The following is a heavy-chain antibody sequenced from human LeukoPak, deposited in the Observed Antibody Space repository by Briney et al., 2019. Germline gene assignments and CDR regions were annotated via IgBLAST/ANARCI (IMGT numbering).Heavy chain of an antibody. CDR1: GYTFTGYY. CDR3: ATFRKGVITSNWFDP. D-gene: IGHD3-22*01. V-gene: IGHV1-2*02. CDR2: INPNSGGT. Sequence: GASVKVSCKASGYTFTGYYMHWVRRAPGQGLEWMGWINPNSGGTNYAQKFQGRVTMTRDTSISTAYMELSSLRSEDTAVYYCATFRKGVITSNWFDPWGQGTLVTVSS. J-gene: IGHJ5*02.